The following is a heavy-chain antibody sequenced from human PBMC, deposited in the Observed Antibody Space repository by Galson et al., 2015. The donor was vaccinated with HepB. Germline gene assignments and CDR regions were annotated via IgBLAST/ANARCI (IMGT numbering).Heavy chain of an antibody. D-gene: IGHD2-15*01. CDR2: IIPIFGTA. J-gene: IGHJ4*02. V-gene: IGHV1-69*06. Sequence: SVKVSCKASGGTFSSYAISWVRQAPGQGLEWMGGIIPIFGTANYAQKFQGRVTITADKSTSTAYMELSSLRSEDTAVYYCARVEYCSGGSCYSHDYWGQGTLVTVSS. CDR1: GGTFSSYA. CDR3: ARVEYCSGGSCYSHDY.